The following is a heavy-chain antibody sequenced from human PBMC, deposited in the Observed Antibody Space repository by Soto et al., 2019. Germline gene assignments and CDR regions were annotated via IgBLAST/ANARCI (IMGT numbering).Heavy chain of an antibody. CDR3: ARDSVTVTADY. CDR2: INPSGGST. CDR1: GYTFTSYY. J-gene: IGHJ4*02. Sequence: QVQLVQSGAEVKKPGASVKVSCKASGYTFTSYYMHWVRQAPGQGLEWMGIINPSGGSTSYAQKFQGRVTMTRDTATSTVYMELSSLRSEDTAVYYCARDSVTVTADYWGQGTLVTVSS. D-gene: IGHD2-21*02. V-gene: IGHV1-46*01.